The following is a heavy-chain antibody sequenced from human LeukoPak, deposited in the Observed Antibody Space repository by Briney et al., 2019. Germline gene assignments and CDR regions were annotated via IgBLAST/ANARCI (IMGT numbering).Heavy chain of an antibody. D-gene: IGHD1-26*01. CDR1: GFTFSSYS. V-gene: IGHV3-21*06. Sequence: PGGSLRLSCAASGFTFSSYSMNWVRQAPGKGLEWVSFISSSTYIYYADSLKGRFTISRDNAKNSLCLQMDSLRAEDTAVYYCARDGVAELMSALDYWGQGILVTVSS. CDR2: ISSSTYI. J-gene: IGHJ4*02. CDR3: ARDGVAELMSALDY.